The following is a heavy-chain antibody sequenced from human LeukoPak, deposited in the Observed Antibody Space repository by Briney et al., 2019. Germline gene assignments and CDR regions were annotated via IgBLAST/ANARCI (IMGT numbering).Heavy chain of an antibody. J-gene: IGHJ3*02. CDR1: GGSTSSSNW. D-gene: IGHD3-22*01. CDR3: ARDADYDSSGNDAFDI. V-gene: IGHV4-4*02. CDR2: IYHSGST. Sequence: PSETLSPTCAVSGGSTSSSNWWSWVRQPPGKGLEWIGEIYHSGSTNYNPSLKSRVTISVDKSKNQFSLKLSSVTAADTAVYYCARDADYDSSGNDAFDIWGQGTMVTVSS.